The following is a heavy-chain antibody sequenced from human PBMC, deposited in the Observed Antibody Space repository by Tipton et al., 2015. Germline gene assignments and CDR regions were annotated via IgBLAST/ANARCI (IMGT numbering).Heavy chain of an antibody. CDR1: GFTFSNYS. CDR2: ISSRTSYI. V-gene: IGHV3-21*04. D-gene: IGHD3-3*01. CDR3: ARDILNDFCSGWPEEY. J-gene: IGHJ4*02. Sequence: SLRLSCAASGFTFSNYSMNWVRQAPGKGLEWVSSISSRTSYIYYADSVKGRFTISRDNAKSSLYLQMNSLRAEDTAVYYCARDILNDFCSGWPEEYWGQGTLVTVSS.